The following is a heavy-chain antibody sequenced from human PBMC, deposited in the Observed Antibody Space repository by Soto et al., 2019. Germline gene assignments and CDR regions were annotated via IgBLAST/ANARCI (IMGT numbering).Heavy chain of an antibody. V-gene: IGHV4-38-2*01. CDR1: GYSISSRFY. D-gene: IGHD1-1*01. CDR3: AGDNNNRSSFYC. J-gene: IGHJ4*02. CDR2: VSHIGST. Sequence: SETLSLTCAVSGYSISSRFYWGWIRQPPGKGLEWIGSVSHIGSTYYNASLKSRVTISLDTSRNQFSLKLKSVTAADTAVYYCAGDNNNRSSFYCWGQGNLV.